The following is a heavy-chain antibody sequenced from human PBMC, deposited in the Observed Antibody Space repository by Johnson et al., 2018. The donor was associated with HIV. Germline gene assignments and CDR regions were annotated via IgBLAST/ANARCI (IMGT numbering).Heavy chain of an antibody. Sequence: VQLVESGGGLVQPGGSLRLSCAASGFTFSSYAMSWVRQAPGKGLEWVSGISWNSGSIGYADFVKGRFIISRDNAKNSLYLQMNSLRAEDTAVYYCARYSGAFDIWGQGTMVTVSS. V-gene: IGHV3-48*04. CDR1: GFTFSSYA. CDR3: ARYSGAFDI. D-gene: IGHD2-21*01. J-gene: IGHJ3*02. CDR2: ISWNSGSI.